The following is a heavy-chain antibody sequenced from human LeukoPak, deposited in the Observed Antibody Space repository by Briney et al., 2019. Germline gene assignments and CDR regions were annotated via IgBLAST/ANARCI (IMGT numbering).Heavy chain of an antibody. CDR3: AKKRELLALDY. J-gene: IGHJ4*02. D-gene: IGHD1-26*01. CDR1: GFTFSSYN. CDR2: TSSSSTYI. Sequence: GGSLRLSCAASGFTFSSYNMNWVRQAPGKGLEWVSSTSSSSTYIYYADSVKGRFTISRDNAKNSLYLQMNSLRAEDTAVYYCAKKRELLALDYWGQGTLVTVSS. V-gene: IGHV3-21*04.